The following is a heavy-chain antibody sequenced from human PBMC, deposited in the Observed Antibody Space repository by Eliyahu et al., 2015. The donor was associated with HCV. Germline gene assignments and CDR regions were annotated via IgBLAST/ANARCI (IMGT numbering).Heavy chain of an antibody. CDR3: ARVKRWQQLSTHYYYYYGMDV. J-gene: IGHJ6*02. D-gene: IGHD6-13*01. Sequence: QVQLQQWGAGLLKPSETLSLTXAVYGGSFSGYYXXWLRXPPGKGLEWIGEINHSGSTNXNPSLKSRVTISVDTSKNQFSLKLSSVTAADTAVYYCARVKRWQQLSTHYYYYYGMDVWGQGTTVTVSS. V-gene: IGHV4-34*01. CDR1: GGSFSGYY. CDR2: INHSGST.